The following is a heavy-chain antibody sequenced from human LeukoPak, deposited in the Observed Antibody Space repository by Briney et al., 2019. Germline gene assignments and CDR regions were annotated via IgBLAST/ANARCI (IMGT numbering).Heavy chain of an antibody. D-gene: IGHD1-26*01. Sequence: SSETLSLTCSVSDGSINSYYWNWIRRPPGKGLEWIGYICYNGNTNYSPSLKSRVTMSVDTSKNLFSLKVSSVTAADTAVYYCARGRSNYYGMDVWGQGTTVTVSS. V-gene: IGHV4-59*01. CDR2: ICYNGNT. CDR1: DGSINSYY. CDR3: ARGRSNYYGMDV. J-gene: IGHJ6*02.